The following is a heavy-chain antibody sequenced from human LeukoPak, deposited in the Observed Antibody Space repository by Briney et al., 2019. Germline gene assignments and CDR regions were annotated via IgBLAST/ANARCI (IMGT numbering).Heavy chain of an antibody. CDR1: GGSINTYF. D-gene: IGHD3-3*01. V-gene: IGHV4-59*01. CDR2: ISSGGST. Sequence: SETLSLTCTVSGGSINTYFWSWIRQPPGKGLEWIGYISSGGSTNYNPSLKSLVTISVDTSKNQFSLKLSSVTAADTAVYYCARGSAYYNYWGQGTLVPVSS. J-gene: IGHJ4*02. CDR3: ARGSAYYNY.